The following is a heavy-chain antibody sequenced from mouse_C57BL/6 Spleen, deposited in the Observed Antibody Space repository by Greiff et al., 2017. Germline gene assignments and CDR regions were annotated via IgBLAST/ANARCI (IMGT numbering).Heavy chain of an antibody. CDR3: ARWITTVAPYAMDY. D-gene: IGHD1-1*01. CDR1: GYAFSSSW. J-gene: IGHJ4*01. V-gene: IGHV1-82*01. Sequence: QVQLKQSGPELVKPGASVKISCKASGYAFSSSWMNWVKQRPGKGLEWIGRIYPGDGDTNYNGKFKGKATLTADKSSSTAYMQLSSLTSEDSAVYFCARWITTVAPYAMDYWGQGTSVTVSS. CDR2: IYPGDGDT.